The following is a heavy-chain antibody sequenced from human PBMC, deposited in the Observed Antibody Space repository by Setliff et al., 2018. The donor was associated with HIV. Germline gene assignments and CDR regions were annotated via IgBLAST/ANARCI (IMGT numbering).Heavy chain of an antibody. V-gene: IGHV1-69*13. CDR2: ITPIFGTA. Sequence: GASVKVSCKASGGTFSSYAFTWVRQAPGQGLEWMGGITPIFGTANYAQKFQGRVTITADESTSTVYMELTRLRSEDTAVYYCARTLGYCSGGSCYLDYWGQGTLVTVSS. J-gene: IGHJ4*02. D-gene: IGHD2-15*01. CDR3: ARTLGYCSGGSCYLDY. CDR1: GGTFSSYA.